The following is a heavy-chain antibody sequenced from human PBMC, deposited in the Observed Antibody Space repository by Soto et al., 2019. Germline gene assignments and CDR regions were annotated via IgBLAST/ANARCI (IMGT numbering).Heavy chain of an antibody. CDR2: INTFDGNT. Sequence: QVQLVQSGAEVKKPGASVKVSCKTSGYTFTNYGISWVRQAPGQGLEWMGWINTFDGNTNHAQKFQGRVTMTTDTSTSTAYMDLRSLRSDDTAIYYCAREVNYYDSSGYPAIGPSLLHYFDFWGQGTLVTVSS. CDR3: AREVNYYDSSGYPAIGPSLLHYFDF. V-gene: IGHV1-18*01. J-gene: IGHJ4*02. CDR1: GYTFTNYG. D-gene: IGHD3-22*01.